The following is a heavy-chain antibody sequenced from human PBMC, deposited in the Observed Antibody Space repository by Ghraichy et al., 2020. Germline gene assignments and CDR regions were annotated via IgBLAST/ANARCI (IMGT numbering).Heavy chain of an antibody. CDR1: GFMFDDYT. V-gene: IGHV3-21*01. Sequence: GGSLRLSCVASGFMFDDYTMNWVRQAPGKGLEWVSSISAGSGVIYYAHSVRGRFTPSRDHANTSLYLQMNALRVEDTAVYYCARDSVPASIPYGVDVWGQGTTVIVSS. D-gene: IGHD2-2*02. J-gene: IGHJ6*02. CDR2: ISAGSGVI. CDR3: ARDSVPASIPYGVDV.